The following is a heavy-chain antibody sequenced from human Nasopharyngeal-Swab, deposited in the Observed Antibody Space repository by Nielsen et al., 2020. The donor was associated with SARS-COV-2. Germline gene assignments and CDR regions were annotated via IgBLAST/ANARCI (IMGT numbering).Heavy chain of an antibody. J-gene: IGHJ4*02. Sequence: WIRQPPGKGLEWVSIIYSGGAAHYADSVRGRLTISRDNSKNTLYLQMNSLRAEDTAVYYCAKDGGVGLWFRDWYFDYWGQGTLVTVSS. CDR2: IYSGGAA. D-gene: IGHD3-10*01. V-gene: IGHV3-53*01. CDR3: AKDGGVGLWFRDWYFDY.